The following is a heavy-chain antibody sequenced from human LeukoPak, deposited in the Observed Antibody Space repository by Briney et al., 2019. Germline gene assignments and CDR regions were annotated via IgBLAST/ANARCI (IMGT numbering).Heavy chain of an antibody. CDR3: ARTHIPQYDFWTASI. CDR2: ISSISTYT. D-gene: IGHD3-3*01. J-gene: IGHJ4*02. V-gene: IGHV3-21*01. CDR1: GFTFSTYG. Sequence: TGGSLRLSCAASGFTFSTYGMIWVRQAPGKGPEWVSSISSISTYTHYADAVKGRLTISRDNTKNSLYLQMNSLRVEDTAVYYCARTHIPQYDFWTASIWGQGTLVAVSS.